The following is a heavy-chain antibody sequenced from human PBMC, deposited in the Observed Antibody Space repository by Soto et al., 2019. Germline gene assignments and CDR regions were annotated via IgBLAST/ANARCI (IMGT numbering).Heavy chain of an antibody. CDR1: GYTFTSYY. CDR2: INPSGGST. Sequence: GASVKVSCKASGYTFTSYYMHWVRQAPGQGLEWMGIINPSGGSTSYAQKFQGRVTMTRDTSTSTVYMELSSLRSEDTAVYYCARNYDSSGYYGPHFDYWGQGTLVTVSS. J-gene: IGHJ4*02. V-gene: IGHV1-46*01. CDR3: ARNYDSSGYYGPHFDY. D-gene: IGHD3-22*01.